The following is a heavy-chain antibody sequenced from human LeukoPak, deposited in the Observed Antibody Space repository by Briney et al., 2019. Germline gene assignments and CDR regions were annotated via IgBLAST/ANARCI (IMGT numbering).Heavy chain of an antibody. CDR2: INKDGSTT. V-gene: IGHV3-74*01. Sequence: GGSLRLSCAASGFTFTNHWMHWVRHAPGKGLIWVSRINKDGSTTDYADSVKGRFTISRDNAKNTLFLQMSGLRAEDTALYYCAREVAATGRYFEYWGQGTLVTVSS. CDR1: GFTFTNHW. CDR3: AREVAATGRYFEY. J-gene: IGHJ4*02. D-gene: IGHD5-12*01.